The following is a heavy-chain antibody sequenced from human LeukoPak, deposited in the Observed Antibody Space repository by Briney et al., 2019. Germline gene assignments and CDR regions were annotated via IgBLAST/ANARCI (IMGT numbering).Heavy chain of an antibody. J-gene: IGHJ4*02. Sequence: SETLSLTCTVSGGSVSSGSYYRSWIRQPPGKGLEWIGYIYYSGSTNYNPSHKSRVTISVDTSKNQFSLKLSSVTAADTAVYYCARAGVVVAATDYWGQGTLVTVSS. D-gene: IGHD2-15*01. CDR1: GGSVSSGSYY. CDR3: ARAGVVVAATDY. CDR2: IYYSGST. V-gene: IGHV4-61*01.